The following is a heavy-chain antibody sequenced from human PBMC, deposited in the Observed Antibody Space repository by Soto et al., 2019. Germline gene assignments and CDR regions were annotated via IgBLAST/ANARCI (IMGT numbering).Heavy chain of an antibody. V-gene: IGHV1-18*01. J-gene: IGHJ2*01. CDR2: ISAYNGNT. D-gene: IGHD6-25*01. Sequence: QVQLVQSGAEVKKPGASVKVSCKASGYTFSIYGISWVRQAPGQGLEWMGWISAYNGNTKYAQKLQGRVTVTTDTSTISAVLKRIRLRYDDPALYYCASDLSGGPYPWSIDLWGRGTLVTVSS. CDR1: GYTFSIYG. CDR3: ASDLSGGPYPWSIDL.